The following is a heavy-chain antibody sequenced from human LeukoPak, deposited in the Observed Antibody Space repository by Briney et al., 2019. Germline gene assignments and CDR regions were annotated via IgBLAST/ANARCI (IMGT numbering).Heavy chain of an antibody. CDR2: IKQDGSED. D-gene: IGHD5-18*01. CDR1: GFTFISYW. V-gene: IGHV3-7*04. Sequence: GGSLRLSCAASGFTFISYWMGWVRQAPGKGLEWVANIKQDGSEDTSVAPVKGGFIFPRANAKKSLYLQMNSLIAEDTAVYYCAREVAAAVVTHFDFWGQGTLVTVSA. CDR3: AREVAAAVVTHFDF. J-gene: IGHJ4*02.